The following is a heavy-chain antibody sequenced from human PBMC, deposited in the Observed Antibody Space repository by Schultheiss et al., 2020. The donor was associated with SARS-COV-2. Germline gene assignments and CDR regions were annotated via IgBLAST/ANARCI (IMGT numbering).Heavy chain of an antibody. CDR1: GFTFSSYA. D-gene: IGHD6-19*01. CDR2: INSDGSST. Sequence: GGSLRLSCAASGFTFSSYAMHWVRQAPGKGLVWVSRINSDGSSTSYADSVKGRFTISRDNSKNTLYLQMNSLRAEDTAVYYCARDGVEYSSGWYVGSWGQGTLVTVSS. J-gene: IGHJ5*01. V-gene: IGHV3-74*01. CDR3: ARDGVEYSSGWYVGS.